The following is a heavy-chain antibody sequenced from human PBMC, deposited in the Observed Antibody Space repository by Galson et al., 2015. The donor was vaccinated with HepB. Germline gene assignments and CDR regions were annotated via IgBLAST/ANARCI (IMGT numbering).Heavy chain of an antibody. V-gene: IGHV3-23*01. J-gene: IGHJ5*02. D-gene: IGHD6-13*01. CDR2: LSGSGGST. Sequence: SLRLSCAASGFTFNNYAMSWVRQAPGRGLEWVSALSGSGGSTYYADSVQGRFTISRDNSKNTVYLQMNSLRAEDTAVYYCAKHPISAAGLRTYWFDPWGRGILVTVSS. CDR1: GFTFNNYA. CDR3: AKHPISAAGLRTYWFDP.